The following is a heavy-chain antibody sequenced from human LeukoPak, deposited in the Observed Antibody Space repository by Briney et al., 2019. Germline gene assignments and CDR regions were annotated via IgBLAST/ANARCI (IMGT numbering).Heavy chain of an antibody. J-gene: IGHJ4*02. D-gene: IGHD3-22*01. Sequence: GASVKVSCKASGYTFTAYYMHWVRQAPGQGLEWMGWINPNSGGTNYAQKFQGRVTMTRDTSISTAYMELSRLRSDDTAVYYCARTYYYDSSGYNYWGQGTLVTVSS. V-gene: IGHV1-2*02. CDR1: GYTFTAYY. CDR2: INPNSGGT. CDR3: ARTYYYDSSGYNY.